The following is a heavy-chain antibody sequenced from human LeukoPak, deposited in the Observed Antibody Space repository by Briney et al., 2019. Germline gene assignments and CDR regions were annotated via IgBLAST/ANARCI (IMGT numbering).Heavy chain of an antibody. V-gene: IGHV3-33*06. CDR2: IWYDGSTK. CDR3: AKDHGSLGSGLN. J-gene: IGHJ4*02. Sequence: GGSLRLSCAASGFTFNNYGMHWVRQAPGKGLEWVAIIWYDGSTKSYADSVKGRFTISRDNSKNTLYLQMNSLRAEDTAVYYCAKDHGSLGSGLNWGQGTLVTVSS. D-gene: IGHD3-10*01. CDR1: GFTFNNYG.